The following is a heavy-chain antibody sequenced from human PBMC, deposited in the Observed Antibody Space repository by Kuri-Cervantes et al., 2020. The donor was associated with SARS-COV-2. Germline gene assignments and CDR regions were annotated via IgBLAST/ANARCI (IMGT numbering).Heavy chain of an antibody. V-gene: IGHV4-39*01. J-gene: IGHJ4*02. CDR3: ASHGAQQLVRY. Sequence: GSLRLSCTVSGGSISSSSYYWGWIRQPPGKGLEWIGSIYYSGSTYYNPSLKSRVTISVDTSKNQSSLKLSSVTAADTAVYYCASHGAQQLVRYWGQGTLVTVSS. D-gene: IGHD6-6*01. CDR1: GGSISSSSYY. CDR2: IYYSGST.